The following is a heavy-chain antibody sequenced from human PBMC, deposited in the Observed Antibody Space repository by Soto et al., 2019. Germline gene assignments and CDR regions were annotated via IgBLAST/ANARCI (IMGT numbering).Heavy chain of an antibody. CDR1: GFTFSYG. CDR3: AKLVIGYCSGNTCDDY. CDR2: ISYDSSNK. Sequence: VQLLESGGGLIQPGGSLRLSCAAAGFTFSYGIHWLRQAPGKGLEWVAYISYDSSNKFYGDSVKGRFTISRYNSKNTQVLQMNSLRAEDTAVYYCAKLVIGYCSGNTCDDYWGQGTLVAVSS. D-gene: IGHD2-15*01. V-gene: IGHV3-30*18. J-gene: IGHJ4*02.